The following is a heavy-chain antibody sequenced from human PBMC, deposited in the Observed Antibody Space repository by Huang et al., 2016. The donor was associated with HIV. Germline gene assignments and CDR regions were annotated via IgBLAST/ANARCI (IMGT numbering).Heavy chain of an antibody. CDR1: GFPFSSYG. Sequence: QVQLVESGGGVVQPGRSLRISCAASGFPFSSYGMHWVRQAPGKGLEWGAGISYDAKTKDYADSVKGRFSISRDNSKTTVYLQLNSLRLEDTAVYYCAKGGSAAAVLDFWGQGTLVTVSS. V-gene: IGHV3-30*18. CDR3: AKGGSAAAVLDF. CDR2: ISYDAKTK. J-gene: IGHJ4*02. D-gene: IGHD6-13*01.